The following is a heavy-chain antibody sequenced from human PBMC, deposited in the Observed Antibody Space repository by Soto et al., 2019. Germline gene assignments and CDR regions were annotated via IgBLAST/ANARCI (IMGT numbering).Heavy chain of an antibody. CDR1: GFTFTYYA. V-gene: IGHV3-23*01. CDR2: ISANGQGI. J-gene: IGHJ4*02. Sequence: PGGSLRLSCTASGFTFTYYAFSWVRQAPGKGLEWVSAISANGQGIYYADSVRGRFTISRDNSKNTVFLHMDSLRAEDTAVYYCAKDRDYPRDQFHYWGQGTLVTVLL. CDR3: AKDRDYPRDQFHY. D-gene: IGHD2-2*01.